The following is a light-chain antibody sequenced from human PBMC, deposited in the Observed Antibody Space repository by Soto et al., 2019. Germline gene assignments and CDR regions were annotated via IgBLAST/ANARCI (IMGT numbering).Light chain of an antibody. CDR1: QSVSSN. J-gene: IGKJ1*01. CDR2: GAS. CDR3: QQYNNWPRT. Sequence: EIVMTQSPATLSVSPGERATISCRASQSVSSNLAWYQQKPGQAPRLLIYGASTRATGIPARFSGSGSGTEFTLTISSLQSKDFAVYYCQQYNNWPRTFGQGTKVEIK. V-gene: IGKV3-15*01.